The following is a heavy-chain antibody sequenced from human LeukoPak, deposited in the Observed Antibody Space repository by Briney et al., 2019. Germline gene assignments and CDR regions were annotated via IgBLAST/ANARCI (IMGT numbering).Heavy chain of an antibody. CDR2: IYHSGST. D-gene: IGHD3-3*01. CDR1: GGSISSGSYY. V-gene: IGHV4-39*07. CDR3: ARAGNDFWSGYYIQIDY. J-gene: IGHJ4*02. Sequence: PSQTLSLTCTVSGGSISSGSYYWGWIRQPPGKRLEWSGSIYHSGSTYYNPSLKSRVTISVDTSKNQFSLKLSSVTAADTAVYYCARAGNDFWSGYYIQIDYWGQGTLVTVSS.